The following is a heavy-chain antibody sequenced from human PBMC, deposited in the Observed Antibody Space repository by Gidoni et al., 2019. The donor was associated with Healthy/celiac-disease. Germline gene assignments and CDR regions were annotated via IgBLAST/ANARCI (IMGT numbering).Heavy chain of an antibody. V-gene: IGHV3-33*01. D-gene: IGHD6-6*01. CDR2: IWYDGSNK. J-gene: IGHJ4*02. CDR1: GFSFSTYG. Sequence: QVQLVASGGGVVQPGRSLRLSCAASGFSFSTYGMHWVRQAPGKGLEWVAVIWYDGSNKYYADSVKGRFTISRDNSKNTLYLQMNSLRAEDTAVYYCAREYSSSSDYWGQGTLVTVSS. CDR3: AREYSSSSDY.